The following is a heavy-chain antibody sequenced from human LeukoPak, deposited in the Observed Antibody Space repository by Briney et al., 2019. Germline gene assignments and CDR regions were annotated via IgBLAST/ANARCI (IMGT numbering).Heavy chain of an antibody. CDR1: GFTFSSYW. J-gene: IGHJ5*02. V-gene: IGHV3-7*01. CDR3: ARDHIRVKSSSHWFDP. CDR2: IKQDGSEK. D-gene: IGHD6-13*01. Sequence: GGSLRLSCAASGFTFSSYWMSWARQAPGKGLEWVAIIKQDGSEKYYVDSVKGRFTISRDNAKNSLYLQMNSLRAEDTAVYYCARDHIRVKSSSHWFDPRGQGTLVTVSS.